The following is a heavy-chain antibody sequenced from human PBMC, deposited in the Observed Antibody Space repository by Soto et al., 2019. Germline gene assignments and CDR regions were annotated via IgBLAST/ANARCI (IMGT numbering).Heavy chain of an antibody. Sequence: SQTLSLTCAISGDSVSSTSAAWSWNRQSPSRGLEWLGRTYYRSKWYSDYAVSVKSRITINPDTSKNQFSLQLNSVTPEDTAVYYCARGSYYSGWVWGQGTLVTVSS. CDR1: GDSVSSTSAA. D-gene: IGHD6-19*01. CDR2: TYYRSKWYS. V-gene: IGHV6-1*01. J-gene: IGHJ4*02. CDR3: ARGSYYSGWV.